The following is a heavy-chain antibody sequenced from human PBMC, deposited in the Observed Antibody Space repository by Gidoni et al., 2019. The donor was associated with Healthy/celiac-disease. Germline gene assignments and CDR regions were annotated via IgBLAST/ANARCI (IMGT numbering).Heavy chain of an antibody. V-gene: IGHV4-39*07. Sequence: QLQLQESGPGLVKPSETLSLTCTVSGGSISSSSYYWGWIRQPPGKGLGWIGSIYYSGSTYYNPSLKSRVTISVDTSKNQFSLKLSSVTAADTAVYYCARELTQLSENWFDPWGQGTLVTVSS. J-gene: IGHJ5*02. CDR1: GGSISSSSYY. CDR2: IYYSGST. CDR3: ARELTQLSENWFDP. D-gene: IGHD3-9*01.